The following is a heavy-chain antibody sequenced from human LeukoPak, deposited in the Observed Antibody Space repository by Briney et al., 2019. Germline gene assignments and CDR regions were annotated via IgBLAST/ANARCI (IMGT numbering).Heavy chain of an antibody. J-gene: IGHJ4*02. CDR1: GFTFGRYS. CDR2: ISDSGTYI. V-gene: IGHV3-21*01. CDR3: ASLPGGYCSTTSCYRKDFDY. Sequence: GGSLRLSCAASGFTFGRYSMNWVRQAPGKGLEWVSSISDSGTYIYYAVSVKGRFTISRDNAKNLLYLQMNSLRAEDTAVYYCASLPGGYCSTTSCYRKDFDYWGQGTLVTVSS. D-gene: IGHD2-2*01.